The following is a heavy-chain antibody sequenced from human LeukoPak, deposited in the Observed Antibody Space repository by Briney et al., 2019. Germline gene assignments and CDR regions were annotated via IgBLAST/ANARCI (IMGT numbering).Heavy chain of an antibody. V-gene: IGHV4-38-2*01. J-gene: IGHJ4*02. CDR2: IYYSGST. CDR3: ARRLSGTYDHFDC. D-gene: IGHD1-26*01. Sequence: SATLSLTCAVSGLSITRGYYWDWIRKPPGKGLEWIGSIYYSGSTYFNPSLKSRVTISIDTSKNQFSLKLSSVTAADTALYYCARRLSGTYDHFDCWGQGTLVTVSP. CDR1: GLSITRGYY.